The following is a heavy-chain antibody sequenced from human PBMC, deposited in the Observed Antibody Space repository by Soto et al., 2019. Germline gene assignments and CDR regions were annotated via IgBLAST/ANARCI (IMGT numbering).Heavy chain of an antibody. Sequence: QVQLVESGGGLVKPGGSLRLSCAVSGFTFNDYQMTWFRQAPGKGLEWVSRISSTGSYADYADSVKGRFTVSRDHANNTVYLQMDSLRAEDTAVYFCARIVGLRLNDYWGQGTLVIVSS. CDR3: ARIVGLRLNDY. CDR2: ISSTGSYA. D-gene: IGHD1-26*01. J-gene: IGHJ4*02. CDR1: GFTFNDYQ. V-gene: IGHV3-11*05.